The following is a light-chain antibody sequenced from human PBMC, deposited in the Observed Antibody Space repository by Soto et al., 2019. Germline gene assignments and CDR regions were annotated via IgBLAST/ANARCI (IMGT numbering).Light chain of an antibody. CDR2: DAS. V-gene: IGKV1-5*01. CDR3: QQYNSYSWT. CDR1: QSISSW. Sequence: DIQMTQSPSTLSASVGDRVTITXXASQSISSWLAWYQQKPGKAPKLLIYDASSLESGVPSRFSGSGSGTEFTLTISSLQPDDFATYYCQQYNSYSWTFGQGTKVDI. J-gene: IGKJ1*01.